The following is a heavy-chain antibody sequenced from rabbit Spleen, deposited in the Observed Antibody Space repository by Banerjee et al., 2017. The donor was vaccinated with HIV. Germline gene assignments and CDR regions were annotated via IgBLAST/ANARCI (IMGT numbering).Heavy chain of an antibody. D-gene: IGHD8-1*01. CDR3: ARDAGSYDYIDVYFDL. CDR2: IDIGSSGFT. V-gene: IGHV1S40*01. Sequence: QSLEESGGGLVQPGGSLTLSCKASGFDFNNYYMTWVRQAPGKGLEWIACIDIGSSGFTYFATWAKGRFTISKTSSTTVTLQMTSLTAADTATYFCARDAGSYDYIDVYFDLWGPGTLVTVS. J-gene: IGHJ4*01. CDR1: GFDFNNYY.